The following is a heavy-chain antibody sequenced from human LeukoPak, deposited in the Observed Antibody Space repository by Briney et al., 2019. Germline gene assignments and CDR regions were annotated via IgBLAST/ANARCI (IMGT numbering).Heavy chain of an antibody. Sequence: SETLSLTCAVYGGSFSGYYWSWIRQPPGKGLEWIGEINHSGSTNYNPSLKSRVTISVDTSKNQFSLKLSSVTAADTAVYYCARGLLGNSTGRYFDYWGQGTLVTVSS. CDR1: GGSFSGYY. CDR2: INHSGST. J-gene: IGHJ4*02. V-gene: IGHV4-34*01. CDR3: ARGLLGNSTGRYFDY. D-gene: IGHD4-23*01.